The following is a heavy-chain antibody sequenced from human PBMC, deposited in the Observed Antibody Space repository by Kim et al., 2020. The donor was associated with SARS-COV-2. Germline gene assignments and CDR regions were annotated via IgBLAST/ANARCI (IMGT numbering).Heavy chain of an antibody. CDR3: VREDSDYYDSSGYLDY. D-gene: IGHD3-22*01. V-gene: IGHV4-39*07. Sequence: SLKSRVTISVDTSKNQFSLKLSSVTAADTAVYYCVREDSDYYDSSGYLDYWGQGTLVTVSS. J-gene: IGHJ4*02.